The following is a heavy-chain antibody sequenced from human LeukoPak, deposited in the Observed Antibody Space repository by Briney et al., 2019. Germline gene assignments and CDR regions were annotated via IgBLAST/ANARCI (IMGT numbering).Heavy chain of an antibody. J-gene: IGHJ6*03. CDR1: GGSISSYY. Sequence: PSETLSLTCTVSGGSISSYYWSWIRQPPGKGLEWIGYIYYSGSTNYNPSLKSRVTISVDTSKNQFSLKLSSVTAADTAVYYCASDPSSSWYGYMDVWGKGTTVTVSS. CDR2: IYYSGST. V-gene: IGHV4-59*01. CDR3: ASDPSSSWYGYMDV. D-gene: IGHD6-13*01.